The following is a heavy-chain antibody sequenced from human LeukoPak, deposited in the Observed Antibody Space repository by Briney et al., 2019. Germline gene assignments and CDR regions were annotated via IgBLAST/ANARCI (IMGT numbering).Heavy chain of an antibody. CDR3: ARGRVRGVADY. Sequence: SETLSLTCTVSGGSISSDYWSWIRQPPGKGLEWIGYIYYSGNTNYNPSLKSRVTISVDTSNNQFSLKLSPVTAADTAVYYCARGRVRGVADYWGQGTLVTVSS. J-gene: IGHJ4*02. V-gene: IGHV4-59*01. CDR1: GGSISSDY. D-gene: IGHD3-10*01. CDR2: IYYSGNT.